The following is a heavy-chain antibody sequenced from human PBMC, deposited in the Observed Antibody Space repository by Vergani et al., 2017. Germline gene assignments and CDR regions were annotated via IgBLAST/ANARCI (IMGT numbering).Heavy chain of an antibody. CDR2: FYYIGLT. V-gene: IGHV4-39*01. Sequence: QLQLQQSGPGLVKPSETLFLTCTVSADSISSGSYYWGWIRQPPGKSLEWIGSFYYIGLTYYNPSLKSRVAISVDTSKNQFSLKVTSVTAADTAVYFCARQRPGSGWSPGDFDDWGQGILVTVSS. CDR3: ARQRPGSGWSPGDFDD. D-gene: IGHD6-19*01. J-gene: IGHJ4*02. CDR1: ADSISSGSYY.